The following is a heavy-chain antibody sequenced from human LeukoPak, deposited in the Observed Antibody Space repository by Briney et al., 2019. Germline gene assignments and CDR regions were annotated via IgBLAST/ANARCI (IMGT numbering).Heavy chain of an antibody. J-gene: IGHJ4*02. Sequence: PGGSLRLSCAASGFTFSSYSMNWVRQAPGKGLEWVSSISSSSSYIYYADSVKGRFTISRDTSKNTLYLQMNSLRAEDTAIYYCAKGMGGSGSYYEYYFDYWGQGTLVTVSS. CDR1: GFTFSSYS. D-gene: IGHD3-10*01. CDR3: AKGMGGSGSYYEYYFDY. V-gene: IGHV3-21*04. CDR2: ISSSSSYI.